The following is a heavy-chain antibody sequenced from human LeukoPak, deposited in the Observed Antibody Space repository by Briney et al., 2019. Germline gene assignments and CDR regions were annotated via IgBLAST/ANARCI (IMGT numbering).Heavy chain of an antibody. Sequence: GGSLRLSCAASGFTVSSNYMSWVRQAPGKGLEWVSVIYSGGSTYYADSVKGRFTISRDNSKNTLYLQMSSLRSEDTAVYYCARGITMVRGVIHASGNWFDPWGQGTLVTVSS. D-gene: IGHD3-10*01. J-gene: IGHJ5*02. CDR1: GFTVSSNY. V-gene: IGHV3-53*05. CDR2: IYSGGST. CDR3: ARGITMVRGVIHASGNWFDP.